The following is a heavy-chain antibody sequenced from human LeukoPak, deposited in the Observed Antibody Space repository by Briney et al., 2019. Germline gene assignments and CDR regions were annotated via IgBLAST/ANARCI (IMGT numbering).Heavy chain of an antibody. CDR1: GFPFSTYS. D-gene: IGHD6-19*01. CDR2: IDTSSSTI. CDR3: AREDSSGFRGP. V-gene: IGHV3-48*01. Sequence: GGSLRLSCAASGFPFSTYSMNWVRQAPGKGLEWISYIDTSSSTIYYADSVKGRFTVSRDNAKNSLYLQVNSLRAEDTAVYYCAREDSSGFRGPWGQGTLVTVSS. J-gene: IGHJ5*02.